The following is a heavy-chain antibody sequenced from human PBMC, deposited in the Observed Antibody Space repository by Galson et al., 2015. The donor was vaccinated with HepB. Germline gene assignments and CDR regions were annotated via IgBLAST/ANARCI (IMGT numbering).Heavy chain of an antibody. CDR1: GFTFSSYG. V-gene: IGHV3-33*01. Sequence: LRLSCAASGFTFSSYGMHWVRQAPGKGLEWVAVIWYDGNNKYYADSVKGRFIISRDNFKNTLYLQMNRVRAEDSAVYYCARIPTRAATVYYFYGMDVWGQGTTVTVSS. CDR2: IWYDGNNK. CDR3: ARIPTRAATVYYFYGMDV. J-gene: IGHJ6*02. D-gene: IGHD2-15*01.